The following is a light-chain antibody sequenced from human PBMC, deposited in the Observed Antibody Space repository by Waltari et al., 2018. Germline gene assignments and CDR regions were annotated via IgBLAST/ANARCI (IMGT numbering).Light chain of an antibody. V-gene: IGKV3-15*01. CDR2: GAS. J-gene: IGKJ1*01. CDR1: QSISSN. CDR3: QQYDEWPRT. Sequence: EIVMTQSPATLSVSPGERATLSCRPSQSISSNLVWYQQKPGQTPRLVIYGASTRATGIPTRFSASGSGTDFTLTIGSLQSEDSAVYYCQQYDEWPRTFGQGTKVEIK.